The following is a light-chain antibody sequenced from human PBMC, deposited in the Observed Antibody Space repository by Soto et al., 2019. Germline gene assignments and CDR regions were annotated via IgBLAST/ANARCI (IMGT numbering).Light chain of an antibody. V-gene: IGKV1-5*01. CDR2: DAS. Sequence: DIRMTQSPSTLSASVGDRVTITCRASQVIDRWLAWYQQKPGKAPQYLIFDASSLYGGVPLRFSGSGSGTEFTLTITSLQPDDSATYYCLQYSGSSYTFGQGTNVEIK. CDR3: LQYSGSSYT. J-gene: IGKJ2*01. CDR1: QVIDRW.